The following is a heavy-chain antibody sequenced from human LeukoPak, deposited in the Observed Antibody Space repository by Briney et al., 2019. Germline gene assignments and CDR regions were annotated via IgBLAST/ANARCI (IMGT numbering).Heavy chain of an antibody. CDR1: GDSITSSSYS. V-gene: IGHV4-39*01. CDR3: VRHAPHENGNKRGFEY. D-gene: IGHD2/OR15-2a*01. J-gene: IGHJ4*02. Sequence: PSETLSLTCTVSGDSITSSSYSWGWIRQPPGKGLEWLAGIYYSGNTHYNPSLRSRVTISVDTSKNHFSLMLTSVSAADTAVYYCVRHAPHENGNKRGFEYWGQGTLVTVSS. CDR2: IYYSGNT.